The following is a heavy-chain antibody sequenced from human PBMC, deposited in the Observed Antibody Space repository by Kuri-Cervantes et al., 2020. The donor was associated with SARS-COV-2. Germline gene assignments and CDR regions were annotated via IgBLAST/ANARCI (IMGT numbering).Heavy chain of an antibody. Sequence: ASVKVSCKAFGYTFISYDIHWVRQAPGKGLEWMGGFDPEDGETIYAQKFQGRVTITADESTSTAYMELSSLRSEDTAVYYCARGVSTAGYWFDPWGQGTLVTVSS. V-gene: IGHV1-24*01. J-gene: IGHJ5*02. CDR2: FDPEDGET. CDR3: ARGVSTAGYWFDP. D-gene: IGHD3-22*01. CDR1: GYTFISYD.